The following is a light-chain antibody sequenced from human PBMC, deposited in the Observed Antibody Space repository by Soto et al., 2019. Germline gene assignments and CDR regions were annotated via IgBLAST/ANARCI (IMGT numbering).Light chain of an antibody. J-gene: IGKJ1*01. CDR1: QSVSSTY. CDR2: GAS. CDR3: QQYGNSFVG. Sequence: EIVLTQSPGTLSLSPVERATLSCMASQSVSSTYLAWYQHRPGQAPRLLIYGASSRATGIPDRFSGSGSGTDFTLIISRLEPEDFAVYYCQQYGNSFVGFGQGTKVDI. V-gene: IGKV3-20*01.